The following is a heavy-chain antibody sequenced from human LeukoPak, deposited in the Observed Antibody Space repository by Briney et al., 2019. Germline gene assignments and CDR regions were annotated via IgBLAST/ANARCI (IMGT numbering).Heavy chain of an antibody. V-gene: IGHV3-66*01. D-gene: IGHD3-22*01. CDR2: IYSGGST. CDR1: GFTVSSNY. CDR3: ARDLDSGNYFFAY. Sequence: GGSLRLSCAASGFTVSSNYMSWVRQAPGKGLEWVSVIYSGGSTYYADSVKGRFTISRDNSKNALYLQMNSLRAEDTAVYYCARDLDSGNYFFAYWGQGTPVTVSS. J-gene: IGHJ4*02.